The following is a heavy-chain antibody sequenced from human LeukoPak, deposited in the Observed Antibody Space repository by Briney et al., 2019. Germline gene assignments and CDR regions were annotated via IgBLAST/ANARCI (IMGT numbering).Heavy chain of an antibody. CDR2: INPNSGGT. D-gene: IGHD3-22*01. V-gene: IGHV1-2*02. CDR3: ARDILNDYYDSSGYSY. J-gene: IGHJ4*02. CDR1: GYTFTGYY. Sequence: GASVKVSCKASGYTFTGYYMHWVRQAPGQGLEWMGWINPNSGGTNYAQKFQGRVTMTRDTSISTAYTELSRLRSEDTAVYYCARDILNDYYDSSGYSYWGQGTLVTVSS.